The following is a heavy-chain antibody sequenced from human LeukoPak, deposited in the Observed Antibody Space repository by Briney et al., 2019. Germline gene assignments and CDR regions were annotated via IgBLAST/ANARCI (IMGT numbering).Heavy chain of an antibody. CDR2: TSNSGGSA. CDR1: GFTFTTYA. V-gene: IGHV3-23*01. D-gene: IGHD2-15*01. CDR3: AKGRATYYASGGAY. J-gene: IGHJ4*02. Sequence: GSLRLSRAPSGFTFTTYAMAWVPRAPGKGLGRGSATSNSGGSAYYADSVKGRFTISRDNSKNTLSLQMNNLRAEDTAIYSCAKGRATYYASGGAYWGEGTLVTVSS.